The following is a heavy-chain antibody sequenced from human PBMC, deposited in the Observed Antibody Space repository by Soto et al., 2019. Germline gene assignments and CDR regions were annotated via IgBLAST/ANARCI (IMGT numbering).Heavy chain of an antibody. D-gene: IGHD2-8*01. CDR1: GYSFTDYH. CDR3: ARGHSTDCSNGVCSFFYNHEMDV. Sequence: ASVKVSCKASGYSFTDYHIHWLRQAPGPGLEWLGRINPKSGGTSTAQKFQGWVTMTRDRSISTVYMELTRLRSDDTAVYFCARGHSTDCSNGVCSFFYNHEMDVWGQGTTVTVSS. CDR2: INPKSGGT. V-gene: IGHV1-2*04. J-gene: IGHJ6*02.